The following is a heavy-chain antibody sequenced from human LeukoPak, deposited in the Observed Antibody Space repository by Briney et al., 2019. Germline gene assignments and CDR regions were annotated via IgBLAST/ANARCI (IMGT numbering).Heavy chain of an antibody. CDR2: MNEYSTTI. CDR1: RFPFNSFR. CDR3: ARGGVNPVDH. Sequence: GGSLRLSCAASRFPFNSFRMHWVRHAPGKGLGWVSDMNEYSTTIRYADSVKGRFTISRDNAKSILYLQMNNLRAEDTAMYFCARGGVNPVDHWGQGTLVTVSS. D-gene: IGHD1-14*01. J-gene: IGHJ4*02. V-gene: IGHV3-74*01.